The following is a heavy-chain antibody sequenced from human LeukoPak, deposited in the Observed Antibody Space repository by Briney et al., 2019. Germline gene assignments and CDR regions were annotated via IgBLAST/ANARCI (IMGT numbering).Heavy chain of an antibody. Sequence: GGSLRLSCAASGFTFSSYAMSWVRQAPGKGLEWVSAISGSGGSTYYADSVKGRFTISRDNSKNTLYLQMNSLRAEDTAVYYCARPSGYYISGTYYYYFDSWGQGTLVTVSS. J-gene: IGHJ4*02. CDR2: ISGSGGST. D-gene: IGHD3-10*01. V-gene: IGHV3-23*01. CDR3: ARPSGYYISGTYYYYFDS. CDR1: GFTFSSYA.